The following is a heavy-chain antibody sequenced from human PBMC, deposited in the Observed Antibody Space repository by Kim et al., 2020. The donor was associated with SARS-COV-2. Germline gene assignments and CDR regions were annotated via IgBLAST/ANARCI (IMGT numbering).Heavy chain of an antibody. CDR2: INHSGII. J-gene: IGHJ3*02. CDR3: ARISDASDYDGSVGDAFDI. V-gene: IGHV4-34*01. CDR1: GGSLNGYS. Sequence: SETLSLTCAVYGGSLNGYSWTWIRQSPGKGLEWIWEINHSGIIKSNPSPPSLKRRVTISLDTSTHQFSLMLYSVTAADTSMYFCARISDASDYDGSVGDAFDIWGPGAMVTVSS. D-gene: IGHD3-22*01.